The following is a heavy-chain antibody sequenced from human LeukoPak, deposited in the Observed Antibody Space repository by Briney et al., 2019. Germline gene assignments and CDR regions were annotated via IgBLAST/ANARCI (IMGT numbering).Heavy chain of an antibody. J-gene: IGHJ6*02. D-gene: IGHD2-2*01. CDR2: IYYSGST. V-gene: IGHV4-59*01. CDR3: ARGRDCSSTSCPGGYYYHYGMDV. Sequence: SETLSLTCAVYGGSFSGYYWSWIRQPPGKGLEWIGYIYYSGSTNYNPSLKSRVTISVDTSKNQFSLKLSSVTAADTAVYYCARGRDCSSTSCPGGYYYHYGMDVWGQGTTVTVSS. CDR1: GGSFSGYY.